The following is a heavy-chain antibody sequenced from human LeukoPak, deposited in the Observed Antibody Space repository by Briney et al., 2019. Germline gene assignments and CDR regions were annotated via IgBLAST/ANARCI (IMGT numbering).Heavy chain of an antibody. CDR1: GLTFSSYW. CDR3: ARSNHYYGSGSYSYFDY. CDR2: IKQDGSEK. D-gene: IGHD3-10*01. J-gene: IGHJ4*02. V-gene: IGHV3-7*01. Sequence: GGPLRLSCAASGLTFSSYWMSWVRQAPGKGLEWVANIKQDGSEKYYVDSVKGRFTISRDNAKNSLYLQMNSLRAEDTAVYYCARSNHYYGSGSYSYFDYWGQGTLVTVSS.